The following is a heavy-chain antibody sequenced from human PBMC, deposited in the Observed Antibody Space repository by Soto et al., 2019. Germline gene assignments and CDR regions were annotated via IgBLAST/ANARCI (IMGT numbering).Heavy chain of an antibody. Sequence: PGGALRLSCEASGFPFRSYWMSWVRQATGKGLEWVANIKQDGSEKYYVDSVKGRFTISRDNAKNSLYLQMNSLRAEDTAVYYCARGNGIAVAGGMDVWGQGTTVTVSS. CDR3: ARGNGIAVAGGMDV. CDR2: IKQDGSEK. V-gene: IGHV3-7*05. J-gene: IGHJ6*02. CDR1: GFPFRSYW. D-gene: IGHD6-19*01.